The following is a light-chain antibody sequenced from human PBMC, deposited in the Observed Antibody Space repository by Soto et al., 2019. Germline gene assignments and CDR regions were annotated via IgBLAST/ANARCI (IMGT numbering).Light chain of an antibody. V-gene: IGKV3-11*01. CDR2: DAS. CDR3: QVRTNWSIA. Sequence: EVFLTQSPATLSLSRGEMATLSCGAGQSVSSYLAWYQQKPGQAPRLLIYDASNRATGIPARFSGTGSGTDFTLTINNLEPEDFAVYYCQVRTNWSIAFGRGTRLEIK. CDR1: QSVSSY. J-gene: IGKJ5*01.